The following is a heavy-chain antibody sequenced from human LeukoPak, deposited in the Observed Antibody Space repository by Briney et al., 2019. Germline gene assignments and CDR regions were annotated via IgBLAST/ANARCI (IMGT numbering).Heavy chain of an antibody. V-gene: IGHV4-34*01. Sequence: SETLSLTCAVYGGSFSGYCWSWIRQPPGKGLEWIGEINHSGSTNYNPSLKRRVTISVDTSKKQFSMKLSSVTDADTAVYYCARFMVRGVKLRAFDIWGQGTMVTVSS. CDR2: INHSGST. CDR3: ARFMVRGVKLRAFDI. CDR1: GGSFSGYC. J-gene: IGHJ3*02. D-gene: IGHD3-10*01.